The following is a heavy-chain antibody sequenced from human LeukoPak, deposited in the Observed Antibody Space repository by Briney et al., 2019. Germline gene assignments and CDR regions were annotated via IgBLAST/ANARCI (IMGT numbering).Heavy chain of an antibody. V-gene: IGHV3-30*18. Sequence: GGSLRLSCAASGFSFSSYGMHWVRQAPGKGLEWVAVISYEGSNEYYADSVKGRFTISRDNSKNTLYLQMTSLRAEDTAVYYCAKDGIRYYYDSSGYYGDYWGQGTLVTVSS. CDR3: AKDGIRYYYDSSGYYGDY. D-gene: IGHD3-22*01. J-gene: IGHJ4*02. CDR2: ISYEGSNE. CDR1: GFSFSSYG.